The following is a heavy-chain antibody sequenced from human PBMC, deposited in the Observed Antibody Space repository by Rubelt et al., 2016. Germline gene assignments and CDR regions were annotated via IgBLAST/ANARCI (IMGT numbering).Heavy chain of an antibody. J-gene: IGHJ4*01. CDR1: GFTFGTSW. CDR2: IKFDGTEK. Sequence: EVLLVEFGGGLVQPGGSLRLSCASSGFTFGTSWMNWVRQAPGKGPERVATIKFDGTEKYYLDSVNGRFTISRDNAKNSLDRQMNSLVAEDTAVYYCVRDVNWGRGTMVTVSS. CDR3: VRDVN. V-gene: IGHV3-7*03.